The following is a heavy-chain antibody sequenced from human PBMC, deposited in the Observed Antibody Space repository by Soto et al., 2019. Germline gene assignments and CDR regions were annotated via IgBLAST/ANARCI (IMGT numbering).Heavy chain of an antibody. CDR1: GYTFTSYA. J-gene: IGHJ4*02. CDR2: INAGNGNT. D-gene: IGHD2-8*02. Sequence: GASVKVSCKASGYTFTSYAMHWVRQAPGQRLEWMGWINAGNGNTKYSQKFQGRVTITRDTSASTAYMELSSLRSEDTAVYYCARDTDLLGSFDYWGQGTLVTVSS. CDR3: ARDTDLLGSFDY. V-gene: IGHV1-3*01.